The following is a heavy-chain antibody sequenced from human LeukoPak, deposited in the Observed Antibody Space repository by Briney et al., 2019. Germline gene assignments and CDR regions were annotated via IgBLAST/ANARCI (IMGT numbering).Heavy chain of an antibody. J-gene: IGHJ4*01. D-gene: IGHD1-14*01. V-gene: IGHV3-64D*06. CDR3: VSPVFINY. Sequence: EPGGSLRLSCSASGFTFSSLGMHWVRQAPGKGLEHVSTIGSEGDSTYYADSVKDRFTISRDNSMNALYLQMSSLRPEDTAVYYCVSPVFINYWGQGTLVTVSS. CDR2: IGSEGDST. CDR1: GFTFSSLG.